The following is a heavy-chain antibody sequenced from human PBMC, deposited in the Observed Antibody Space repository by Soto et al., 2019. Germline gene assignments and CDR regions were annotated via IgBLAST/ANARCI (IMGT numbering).Heavy chain of an antibody. D-gene: IGHD3-16*02. CDR1: ADTFTSDY. Sequence: ASLKVSCKAPADTFTSDYIHWVRQAPGHGLELMGIINPNGGSTTFAEAFQGRITMTTDTCTSTVYMELRSLRYEETAVYYRASSSGGVFAIIIEGSHWLAPWGQGSMVTVS. V-gene: IGHV1-46*01. J-gene: IGHJ5*02. CDR2: INPNGGST. CDR3: ASSSGGVFAIIIEGSHWLAP.